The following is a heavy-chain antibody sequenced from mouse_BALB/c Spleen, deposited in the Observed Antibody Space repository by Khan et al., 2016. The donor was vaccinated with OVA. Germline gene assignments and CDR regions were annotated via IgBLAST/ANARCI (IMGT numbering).Heavy chain of an antibody. Sequence: ESGPRPAAPPHSLSLTCPVYGYSLNSHGLTRLPQPPGKGLEWLGLIWAGGSTNYNWALMSRLSISIDNSKSLVFLIMNSLQTDDTALYYCSRSKYLARYWGQGTTLTVSS. D-gene: IGHD3-3*01. V-gene: IGHV2-9*02. CDR2: IWAGGST. CDR3: SRSKYLARY. J-gene: IGHJ2*01. CDR1: GYSLNSHG.